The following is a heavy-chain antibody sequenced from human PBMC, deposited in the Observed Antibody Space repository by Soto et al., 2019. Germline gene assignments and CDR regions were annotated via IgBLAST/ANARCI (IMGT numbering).Heavy chain of an antibody. CDR2: ISSSSSTI. V-gene: IGHV3-48*01. D-gene: IGHD2-15*01. Sequence: GGSLRLSCAASGFTFSSYSMNWVRQAPGKGLEWVSYISSSSSTIYYADSVKGRFTISRDNAKNSLYLQMNSLRAEDTAVYYCARDGPYCSGGSCYPVGYYFDYWGQGTLVTVSS. CDR1: GFTFSSYS. CDR3: ARDGPYCSGGSCYPVGYYFDY. J-gene: IGHJ4*02.